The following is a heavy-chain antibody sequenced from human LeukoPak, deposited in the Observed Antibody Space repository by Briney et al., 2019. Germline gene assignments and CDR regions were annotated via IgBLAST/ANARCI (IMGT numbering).Heavy chain of an antibody. CDR2: ISGSGITI. CDR3: VRDRVADVPPYYYYRDV. V-gene: IGHV3-11*01. CDR1: GFTFSDYY. J-gene: IGHJ6*03. D-gene: IGHD2-15*01. Sequence: GGSLRLSCAASGFTFSDYYMSWIRQAPGKGREGVSCISGSGITIYYADSVWGRFTISRYNANTSLLLQMNSLRAEDTAVYYCVRDRVADVPPYYYYRDVGGKGPTVTVSS.